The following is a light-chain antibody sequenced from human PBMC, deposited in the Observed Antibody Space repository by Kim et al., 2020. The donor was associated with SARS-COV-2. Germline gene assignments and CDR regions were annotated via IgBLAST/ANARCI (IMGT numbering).Light chain of an antibody. CDR1: QSVKSRY. CDR2: GAS. CDR3: QQYGNSPPS. J-gene: IGKJ1*01. Sequence: EIVLTQSPGTLSLSSGERATLSCRASQSVKSRYLTWYQQKPGQAPRLLIYGASNRATGIPDRFSGSGSGTDFTLTISRLEPEDFAVYFCQQYGNSPPSFGQGTKVDIK. V-gene: IGKV3-20*01.